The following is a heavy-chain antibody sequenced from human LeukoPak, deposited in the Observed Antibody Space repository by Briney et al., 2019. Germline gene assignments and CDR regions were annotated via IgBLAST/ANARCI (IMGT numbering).Heavy chain of an antibody. J-gene: IGHJ6*03. D-gene: IGHD6-6*01. Sequence: GASVKVSCKASGYTFTSYDINWVRQATGQGLEWMGWMNPNSGNTGYAQKFQGRVTMTRNTSISTAYMELSSLRSEDTAVYYCASEAPHWGYSSSSYYYYMDVWGKGTTVTVSS. CDR1: GYTFTSYD. CDR2: MNPNSGNT. V-gene: IGHV1-8*01. CDR3: ASEAPHWGYSSSSYYYYMDV.